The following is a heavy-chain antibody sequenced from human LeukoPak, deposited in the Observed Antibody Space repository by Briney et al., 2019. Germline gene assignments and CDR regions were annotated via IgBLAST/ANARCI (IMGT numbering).Heavy chain of an antibody. J-gene: IGHJ5*02. CDR2: IRSNSDGGTI. V-gene: IGHV3-15*07. CDR1: GFTFSSTW. Sequence: MAGGSLRLSCAASGFTFSSTWMNWVRQAPGKGLEWVGRIRSNSDGGTIDYAAPVKGRFTLSRDDSKTTLYLQMNSLQTEDTAVYYCATDFYDSTWGQGTLVTVSS. CDR3: ATDFYDST. D-gene: IGHD3-22*01.